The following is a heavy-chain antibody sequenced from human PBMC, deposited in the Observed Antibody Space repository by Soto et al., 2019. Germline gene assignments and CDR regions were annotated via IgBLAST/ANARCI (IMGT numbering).Heavy chain of an antibody. D-gene: IGHD3-10*01. Sequence: PSETLSLTCTVSGGSISSGGYYWSWIRQHPGKGLEWTGYIYYSGSTYYNPSLKSRVTISVDTSKNQFSLKLSSVTAADTAVYYCAASEKALYYFDYWGQGTLVTVSS. CDR1: GGSISSGGYY. CDR3: AASEKALYYFDY. V-gene: IGHV4-31*03. J-gene: IGHJ4*02. CDR2: IYYSGST.